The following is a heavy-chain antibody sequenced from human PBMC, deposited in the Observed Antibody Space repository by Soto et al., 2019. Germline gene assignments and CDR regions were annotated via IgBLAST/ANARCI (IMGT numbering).Heavy chain of an antibody. J-gene: IGHJ6*02. CDR1: GFTFSSYW. V-gene: IGHV3-7*01. CDR3: ARELRGSGSYYPYYYYGMDV. D-gene: IGHD3-10*01. CDR2: IKQDGSEK. Sequence: GGSLRLSCAASGFTFSSYWMSWVRQAPGKGQEWVANIKQDGSEKYYVDSVKGRFTISRDNAKNSLYLQMNSLRAEDTAVYYCARELRGSGSYYPYYYYGMDVWGQGTTVTVSS.